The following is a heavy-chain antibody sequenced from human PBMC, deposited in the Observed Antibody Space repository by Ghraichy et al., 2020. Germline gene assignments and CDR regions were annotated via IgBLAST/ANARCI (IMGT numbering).Heavy chain of an antibody. J-gene: IGHJ3*02. Sequence: SETLSLTCAVYGGSFSGYYWSWIRQPPGKGLEWIGEINHSGSTNYNPSLKSRVTISVDTSKNQFSLKLSSVTAADTAVYYCARGRLFYDILTGYSPGVAFDIWGQGTMVTVSS. D-gene: IGHD3-9*01. CDR3: ARGRLFYDILTGYSPGVAFDI. V-gene: IGHV4-34*01. CDR1: GGSFSGYY. CDR2: INHSGST.